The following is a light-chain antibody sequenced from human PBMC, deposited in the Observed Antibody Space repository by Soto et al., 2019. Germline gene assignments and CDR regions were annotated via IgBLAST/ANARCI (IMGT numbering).Light chain of an antibody. J-gene: IGKJ1*01. CDR1: QSIRNQ. CDR2: DAS. CDR3: LQYESSPRT. V-gene: IGKV1-16*02. Sequence: DIQMTQSPSSLSASVGDRVTITCRASQSIRNQLDWFQHKPGKAPKCLIYDASILHSGVPSKFSGSGSGTDFTLTISNLQPEDFATYYRLQYESSPRTFGQGTKVDIK.